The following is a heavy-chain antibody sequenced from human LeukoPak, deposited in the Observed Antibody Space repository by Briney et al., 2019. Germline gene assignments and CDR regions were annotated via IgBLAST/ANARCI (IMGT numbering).Heavy chain of an antibody. V-gene: IGHV5-51*01. CDR1: GYSFTSYW. CDR3: ARRAGRGRSSSYFDY. J-gene: IGHJ4*02. D-gene: IGHD6-6*01. Sequence: GESLKISCKGSGYSFTSYWMGWVRQMPGKGLEWMGIIYPGDSDTRYSPSFQGQVTISADKSISTAYLQWSSLKASDTAMYYCARRAGRGRSSSYFDYWGQGPLVTVSS. CDR2: IYPGDSDT.